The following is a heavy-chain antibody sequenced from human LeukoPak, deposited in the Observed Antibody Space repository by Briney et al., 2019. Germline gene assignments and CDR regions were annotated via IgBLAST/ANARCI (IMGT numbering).Heavy chain of an antibody. D-gene: IGHD4-23*01. CDR2: IRGKTYGGTT. CDR3: TRCGYGGNRGVGY. CDR1: GFTFGDFA. Sequence: PGRSLRLSCPASGFTFGDFAMSWFRQAPGRGLEWVGFIRGKTYGGTTEYAASVKDRFSISRDDSKSIAYLQMNSLKTEDTAVYYCTRCGYGGNRGVGYWGQGTLVTVSS. J-gene: IGHJ4*02. V-gene: IGHV3-49*03.